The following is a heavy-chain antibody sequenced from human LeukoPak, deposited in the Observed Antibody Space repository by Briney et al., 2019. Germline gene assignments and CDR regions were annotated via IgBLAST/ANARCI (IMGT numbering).Heavy chain of an antibody. CDR3: AKAGYSSSWPLDY. Sequence: GGSLRLSCAASGFTFSSYAMSSVRQAPGKGLEWVSAIGGTNGRTYYADSVKGRFTISRDNSKNTLFLEMNSLRVEDTAVYYCAKAGYSSSWPLDYWGQGTQVTVSS. CDR2: IGGTNGRT. CDR1: GFTFSSYA. J-gene: IGHJ4*02. D-gene: IGHD6-13*01. V-gene: IGHV3-23*01.